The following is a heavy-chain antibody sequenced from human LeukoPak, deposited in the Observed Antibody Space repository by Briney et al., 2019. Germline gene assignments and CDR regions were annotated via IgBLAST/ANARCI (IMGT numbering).Heavy chain of an antibody. Sequence: ASVKVSCKASGYTFTSYYMHWVRQAPGQRLEWMGWINAGNGNTKYSQKFQGRVTITRDTSASTAYMELSSLRSEDTAVYYCARGLRRYFNWFDPWGQGTLVTVSS. D-gene: IGHD4-17*01. CDR2: INAGNGNT. CDR3: ARGLRRYFNWFDP. J-gene: IGHJ5*02. V-gene: IGHV1-3*01. CDR1: GYTFTSYY.